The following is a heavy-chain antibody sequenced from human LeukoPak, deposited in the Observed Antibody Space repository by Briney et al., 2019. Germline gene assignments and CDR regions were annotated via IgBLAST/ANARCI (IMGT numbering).Heavy chain of an antibody. CDR1: GYTFTGYF. CDR3: ARGRPGDYFDY. D-gene: IGHD6-25*01. J-gene: IGHJ4*02. Sequence: ASVKVSCKASGYTFTGYFMHWVRQAPGQGLEWMGWIDPNSGGTSYLQNFQGRVTMTRDTSISTAYMDLSRLRSDDTAVYYCARGRPGDYFDYWGQGTLVTVSS. V-gene: IGHV1-2*02. CDR2: IDPNSGGT.